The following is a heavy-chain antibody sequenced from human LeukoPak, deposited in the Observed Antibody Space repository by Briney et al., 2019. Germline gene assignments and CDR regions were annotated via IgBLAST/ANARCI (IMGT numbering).Heavy chain of an antibody. J-gene: IGHJ3*02. CDR2: IYYSGST. V-gene: IGHV4-30-4*08. Sequence: SETLSLTCTVSGGSISSGDYYWSWIRQPPGKGLEWIGYIYYSGSTYYNPSLKSRVTISVDTSKNQFSLKLSSVTAADTAVYYCARDYGGNYPGAFDISGQGTMVTVSS. CDR1: GGSISSGDYY. D-gene: IGHD4-23*01. CDR3: ARDYGGNYPGAFDI.